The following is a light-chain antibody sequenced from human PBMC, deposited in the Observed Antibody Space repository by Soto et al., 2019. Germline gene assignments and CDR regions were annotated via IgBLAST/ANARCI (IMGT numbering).Light chain of an antibody. CDR3: QQRSNWIT. J-gene: IGKJ5*01. V-gene: IGKV3-11*01. Sequence: ILLTQSPATLSLSPGARATLSCRASQSVSSYLAWYKQNPGQAPRLLIYDASNRATGIPARFSGSGSGTDFTLTIRSLEPEDFAVYYCQQRSNWITFGQGTRLEI. CDR1: QSVSSY. CDR2: DAS.